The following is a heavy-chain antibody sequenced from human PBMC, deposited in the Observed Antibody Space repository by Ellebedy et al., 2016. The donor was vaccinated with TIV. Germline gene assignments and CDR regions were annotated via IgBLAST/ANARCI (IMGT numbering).Heavy chain of an antibody. Sequence: GGSLRLXCAASGFTFNTYSMSWVRQAPGKGLEWVAFIRSSINSISYADSVKGRFTISRDDAENSLYLQMNSLRDEDTALYYCARGGAGFDSMNRGLSFDSWGQGTLVIVSS. D-gene: IGHD3-10*01. CDR3: ARGGAGFDSMNRGLSFDS. CDR1: GFTFNTYS. J-gene: IGHJ4*02. CDR2: IRSSINSI. V-gene: IGHV3-48*02.